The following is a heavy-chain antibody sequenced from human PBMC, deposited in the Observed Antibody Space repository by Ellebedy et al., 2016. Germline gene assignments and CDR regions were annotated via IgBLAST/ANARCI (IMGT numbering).Heavy chain of an antibody. CDR1: GFDFDVNA. CDR2: IAWNGAWI. Sequence: SLKISXGASGFDFDVNAMHWVRQRPGKGLEWVARIAWNGAWIAYADSVKGRFTISRDNEKNFLYLQISSLRVQDTALYYCVSGRYGTGSQSYYFDKWGRGTLVTVSS. V-gene: IGHV3-9*01. D-gene: IGHD3-10*01. CDR3: VSGRYGTGSQSYYFDK. J-gene: IGHJ4*01.